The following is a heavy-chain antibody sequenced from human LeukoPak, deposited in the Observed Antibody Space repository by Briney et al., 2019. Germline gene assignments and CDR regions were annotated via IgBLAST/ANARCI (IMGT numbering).Heavy chain of an antibody. CDR3: ARMSWGPQTRDGVAGDAFDI. CDR1: GYTFTSYA. Sequence: ASVKVSCKASGYTFTSYAMHWVRQAPGQRLEWMGWINAGNGNTKYSQKFQGRVTITRDTSASTAYMELSSLRSEDTAVYYCARMSWGPQTRDGVAGDAFDIWGQGTMVTVSS. D-gene: IGHD5-24*01. V-gene: IGHV1-3*01. J-gene: IGHJ3*02. CDR2: INAGNGNT.